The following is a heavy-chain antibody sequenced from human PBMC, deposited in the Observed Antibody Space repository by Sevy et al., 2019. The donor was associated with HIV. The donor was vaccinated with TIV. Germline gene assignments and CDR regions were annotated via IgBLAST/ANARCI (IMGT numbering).Heavy chain of an antibody. Sequence: GGSLRLSCEASGFTFSSFAMSWVRQAPGKGLEWVSAISGSGADTDYADSVKGRFTVSRDNSKNTLYLQLNSLRAEDTAVYYCAKVAAVARGYFDYWGQGTLVTVSS. V-gene: IGHV3-23*01. D-gene: IGHD6-19*01. J-gene: IGHJ4*02. CDR3: AKVAAVARGYFDY. CDR2: ISGSGADT. CDR1: GFTFSSFA.